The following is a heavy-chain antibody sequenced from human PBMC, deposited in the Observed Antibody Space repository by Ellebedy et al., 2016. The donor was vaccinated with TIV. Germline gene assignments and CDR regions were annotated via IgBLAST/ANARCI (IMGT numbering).Heavy chain of an antibody. J-gene: IGHJ4*02. V-gene: IGHV3-7*01. CDR3: VRNGGSLDY. Sequence: GGSLRLXXAASGFTFSNHWMSWVRQAPGKGLEWVANINLDGSEGKYVDSVKGRFTTSRDNAQNSLFLQMNSLRAEDTAVYYCVRNGGSLDYWGQGSLVTVSS. D-gene: IGHD1-26*01. CDR2: INLDGSEG. CDR1: GFTFSNHW.